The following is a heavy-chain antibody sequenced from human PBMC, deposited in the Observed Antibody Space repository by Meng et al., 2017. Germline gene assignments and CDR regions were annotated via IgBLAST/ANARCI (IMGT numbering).Heavy chain of an antibody. CDR1: GGSISSYY. J-gene: IGHJ4*02. D-gene: IGHD6-13*01. CDR3: ARAPYSSSWVGYYFDY. CDR2: IYYSGST. V-gene: IGHV4-59*01. Sequence: SETLSLTCTVSGGSISSYYWSWIRQPPGKGLEWIGYIYYSGSTNYNPSLKSRVTISVDTSKNQFSLKLSSVTAADTAVYYCARAPYSSSWVGYYFDYWGQGTRVTVSS.